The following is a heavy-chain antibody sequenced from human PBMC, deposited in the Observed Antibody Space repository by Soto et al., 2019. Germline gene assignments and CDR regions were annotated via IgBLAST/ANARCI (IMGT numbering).Heavy chain of an antibody. CDR1: GGSISSYY. Sequence: SETLSLTCTVSGGSISSYYWSWIRQPAGKGLEWIGRIYTSGSTNYNPSLKSRVTMSVDTSKNQFSLKLSSVTAADTAVYYCARDCRYSTYNWFDPWGQGTLVTVSS. CDR3: ARDCRYSTYNWFDP. J-gene: IGHJ5*02. V-gene: IGHV4-4*07. D-gene: IGHD1-1*01. CDR2: IYTSGST.